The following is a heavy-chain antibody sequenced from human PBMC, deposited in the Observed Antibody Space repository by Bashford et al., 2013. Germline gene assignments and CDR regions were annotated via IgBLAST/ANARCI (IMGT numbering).Heavy chain of an antibody. D-gene: IGHD5-24*01. CDR2: ISGSGDST. V-gene: IGHV3-23*01. J-gene: IGHJ4*02. CDR3: AKALEMATVDY. CDR1: GFTFDDFA. Sequence: GSLRLSCAASGFTFDDFAMHWVRQAPGKGLEWVSGISGSGDSTYYADSVKGRFTISRDNSKNTLYLQMNSLRAEDTAVYYCAKALEMATVDYWGQGTLVTVSS.